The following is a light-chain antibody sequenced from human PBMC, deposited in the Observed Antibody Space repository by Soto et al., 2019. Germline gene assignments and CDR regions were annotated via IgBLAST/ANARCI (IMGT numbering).Light chain of an antibody. J-gene: IGKJ1*01. CDR3: QQYSKWPWT. CDR2: GAS. V-gene: IGKV3-15*01. Sequence: MTQSPSAMSVSPGERATLSCRASQSVNTKLAWYQQKPGQAPRLLMYGASTRATGIPARFSGSGSGTEFTLTISSLQSADFAVYYCQQYSKWPWTFGQGTKVDIK. CDR1: QSVNTK.